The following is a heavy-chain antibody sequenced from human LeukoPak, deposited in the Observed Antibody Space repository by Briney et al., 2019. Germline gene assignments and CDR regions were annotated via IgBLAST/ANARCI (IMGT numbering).Heavy chain of an antibody. Sequence: PGGSLRLSCAASGFTFSSYGMHRVRQAPGKGLEWVAVISYDGSNKYYADSVKGRFTISRDNSKNTLYLQMNSLRAEDTAVYYCAKEIGVGGDPDLDYWGQGTLVTVSS. CDR2: ISYDGSNK. J-gene: IGHJ4*02. V-gene: IGHV3-30*18. CDR3: AKEIGVGGDPDLDY. D-gene: IGHD4-17*01. CDR1: GFTFSSYG.